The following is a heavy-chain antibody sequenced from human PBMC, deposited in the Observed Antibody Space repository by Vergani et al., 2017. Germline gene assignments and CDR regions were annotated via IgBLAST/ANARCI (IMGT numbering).Heavy chain of an antibody. CDR2: INSDGSST. D-gene: IGHD6-19*01. CDR3: ARDRRGECWGAVAGTDYYYYGMDV. Sequence: EVQLVESGGGLVQPGGSLRLSCAASGFTFSSYWMHWVRQAPGKGLVWVSRINSDGSSTSYADSVKGRFTISRDNAKNTLYLQMNSLRAEDTAVYYCARDRRGECWGAVAGTDYYYYGMDVWGQGTTVTVSS. V-gene: IGHV3-74*01. J-gene: IGHJ6*02. CDR1: GFTFSSYW.